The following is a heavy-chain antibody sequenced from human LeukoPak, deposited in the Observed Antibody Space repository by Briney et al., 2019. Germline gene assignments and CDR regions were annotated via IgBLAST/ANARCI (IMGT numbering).Heavy chain of an antibody. CDR1: GFTFSSYS. D-gene: IGHD3-22*01. CDR2: ISSSSSYI. V-gene: IGHV3-21*01. Sequence: GGSLRLSCAASGFTFSSYSMNWVRQAPGKGLEWVSSISSSSSYIYYADSVKGRFTISRDNAKNSLYLQMNSLSAEDTAVYYCARVPGYYDSSGYYEGWGQGTLVTVSS. CDR3: ARVPGYYDSSGYYEG. J-gene: IGHJ4*02.